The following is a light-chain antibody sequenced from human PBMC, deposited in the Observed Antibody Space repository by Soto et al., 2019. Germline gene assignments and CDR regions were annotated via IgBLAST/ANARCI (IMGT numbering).Light chain of an antibody. V-gene: IGLV2-14*01. Sequence: QSALTQPASVSASPGQSITISCTGTNSDIGGYQYVSWYQHHPGKAPKLIIYEIINRPSGVSHRFSGSKSGNTASLTISGLQAEDEADYYCSSYTTSSTLVFGGGTKHRP. J-gene: IGLJ3*02. CDR3: SSYTTSSTLV. CDR1: NSDIGGYQY. CDR2: EII.